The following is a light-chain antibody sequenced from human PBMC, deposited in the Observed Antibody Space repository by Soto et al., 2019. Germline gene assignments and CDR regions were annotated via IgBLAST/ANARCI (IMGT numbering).Light chain of an antibody. V-gene: IGLV2-8*01. CDR2: EVS. Sequence: QSALTQPPSASGSPGQSVTISCTGTSSDVGGYNYVSWYQQHPGKAPKLMISEVSKRPSGVPDRFSGSKSGNTASLTVSGLQAEDEADYYCSSYTGSSTYVVFGGGTKITVL. CDR3: SSYTGSSTYVV. CDR1: SSDVGGYNY. J-gene: IGLJ2*01.